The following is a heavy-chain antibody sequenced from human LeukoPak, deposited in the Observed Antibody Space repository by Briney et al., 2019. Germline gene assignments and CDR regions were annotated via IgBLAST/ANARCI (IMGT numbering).Heavy chain of an antibody. Sequence: SETLSLTCTVSGGSISSYYWSWIRQPPGKGLEWIGYIYYSGSTNYNPSLKSRVTISVDTSKNQFSPKLSSVTAADTAVYYCARRLGYSYGLDWYFDLWGRGTLVTVSS. D-gene: IGHD5-18*01. V-gene: IGHV4-59*08. CDR3: ARRLGYSYGLDWYFDL. CDR2: IYYSGST. J-gene: IGHJ2*01. CDR1: GGSISSYY.